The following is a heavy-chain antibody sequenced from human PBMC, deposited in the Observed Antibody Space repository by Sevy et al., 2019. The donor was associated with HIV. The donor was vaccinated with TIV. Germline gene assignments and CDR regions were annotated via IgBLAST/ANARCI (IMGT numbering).Heavy chain of an antibody. CDR3: ARGYFTGGVCYTPGDY. J-gene: IGHJ4*02. CDR2: INPNSGGT. D-gene: IGHD2-8*02. CDR1: GYTFTGYY. V-gene: IGHV1-2*06. Sequence: ASVKVSCKASGYTFTGYYMHWVRQAPGQGLEWMGRINPNSGGTNYAQKFQGRVTMTRATSISTAYMELSRLRSDDTAVYYCARGYFTGGVCYTPGDYWGQRTLVTVSS.